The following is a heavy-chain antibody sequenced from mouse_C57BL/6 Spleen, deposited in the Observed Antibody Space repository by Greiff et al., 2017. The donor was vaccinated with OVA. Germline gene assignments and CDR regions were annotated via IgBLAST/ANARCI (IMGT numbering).Heavy chain of an antibody. CDR2: IRSKSNNYAT. V-gene: IGHV10-1*01. CDR3: VRELAGGLFAD. CDR1: GFSFNTYA. D-gene: IGHD6-1*01. J-gene: IGHJ3*01. Sequence: EVQRVESGGGLVQPKGSLKLSCAASGFSFNTYAMNWVRQAPGKGLEWVARIRSKSNNYATYYADSVKDRFTISRDDSESMLYLQMNNLKTEDTAMDYCVRELAGGLFADWGQGTLVTVSA.